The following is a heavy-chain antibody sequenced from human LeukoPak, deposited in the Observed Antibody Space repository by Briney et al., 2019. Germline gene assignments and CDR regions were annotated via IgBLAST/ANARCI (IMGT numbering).Heavy chain of an antibody. CDR2: IKSKNEGGTT. Sequence: PGGSLRLSCAASGFTFSNAWMSWVRQAPGKALEWIGRIKSKNEGGTTDYAAAVKGRFTISRDDSKNTLYLQMNSLKTEDTAVYYCTTHSGDDYDAFDIWGQGTMVTVSS. V-gene: IGHV3-15*01. J-gene: IGHJ3*02. CDR1: GFTFSNAW. D-gene: IGHD5-12*01. CDR3: TTHSGDDYDAFDI.